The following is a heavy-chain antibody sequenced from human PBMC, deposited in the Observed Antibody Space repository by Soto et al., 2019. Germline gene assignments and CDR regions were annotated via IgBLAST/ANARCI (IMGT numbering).Heavy chain of an antibody. Sequence: QVQLVQSGAEVKKPGASVKVSCKASGYTFTNYGISWVRQAPGQGLEWMGWISANNGNTNYEQKLQGRGTMTTDTSTGTAYMELRSLCSYDTAVYYCARDRVSYSLVYWGQGTLVTVSS. CDR1: GYTFTNYG. D-gene: IGHD1-26*01. CDR3: ARDRVSYSLVY. CDR2: ISANNGNT. J-gene: IGHJ4*02. V-gene: IGHV1-18*01.